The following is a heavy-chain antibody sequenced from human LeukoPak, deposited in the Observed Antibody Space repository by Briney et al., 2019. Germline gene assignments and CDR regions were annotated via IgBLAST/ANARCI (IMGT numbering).Heavy chain of an antibody. Sequence: SVKVSCKASGGTFSSYAISWVRQAPGQGLEWMGRIIPILGIANYAQKFQGRVTITADKSTSTAYMELSSLRSEDTAVYYCARDGTTDKAFDIWGQGTMVTVSS. CDR1: GGTFSSYA. J-gene: IGHJ3*02. CDR2: IIPILGIA. CDR3: ARDGTTDKAFDI. V-gene: IGHV1-69*04. D-gene: IGHD1-1*01.